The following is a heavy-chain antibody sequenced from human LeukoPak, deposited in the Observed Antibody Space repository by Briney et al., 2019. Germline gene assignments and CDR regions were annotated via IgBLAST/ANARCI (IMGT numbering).Heavy chain of an antibody. Sequence: GRSLRLSCAASGFTFDDYAMRWVRQAPGKGLEWVSGISWNSGSIGYADSVKGRFTISRDNAKNSLYLQMNSLRAEDTALYYCANDISADYSNPFFYYMDVWGKGTTVTVSS. D-gene: IGHD4-11*01. CDR2: ISWNSGSI. CDR3: ANDISADYSNPFFYYMDV. J-gene: IGHJ6*03. CDR1: GFTFDDYA. V-gene: IGHV3-9*01.